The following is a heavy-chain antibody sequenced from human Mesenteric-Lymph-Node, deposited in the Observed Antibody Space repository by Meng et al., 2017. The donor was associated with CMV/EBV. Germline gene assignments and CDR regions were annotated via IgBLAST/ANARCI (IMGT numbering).Heavy chain of an antibody. CDR3: AIVGEMGTTTYYYYGMDV. Sequence: GGSLRLSCAASGFTFSSYEMNWVRQAPGKGLEWVASIKQDGSEKYYVDSVRGRFTISRDNAKNSLYVQINSLRAEDTAVYYCAIVGEMGTTTYYYYGMDVWGQGTTVTVSS. V-gene: IGHV3-7*01. CDR2: IKQDGSEK. D-gene: IGHD5-24*01. J-gene: IGHJ6*02. CDR1: GFTFSSYE.